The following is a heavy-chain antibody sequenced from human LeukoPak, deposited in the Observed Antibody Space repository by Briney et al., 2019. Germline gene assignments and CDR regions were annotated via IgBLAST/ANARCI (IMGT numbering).Heavy chain of an antibody. CDR2: IYNSGST. D-gene: IGHD2/OR15-2a*01. J-gene: IGHJ3*02. CDR3: ARRNNFDI. Sequence: SETLSLTCTVSGGSIGSYYWSWIRQPPGKGLEWIGYIYNSGSTNYSPSLKSRVSISVDTPKNQFSLRLSSVTAADTAVYYCARRNNFDIWGQGTMVTVSS. V-gene: IGHV4-59*01. CDR1: GGSIGSYY.